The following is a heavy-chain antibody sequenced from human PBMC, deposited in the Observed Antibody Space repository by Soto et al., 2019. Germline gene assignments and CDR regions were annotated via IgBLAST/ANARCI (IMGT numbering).Heavy chain of an antibody. CDR2: TYYRSRWYN. CDR1: GDSVSSNSVA. V-gene: IGHV6-1*01. Sequence: SQTLSLTCVISGDSVSSNSVAWNWVRQSPSRGLEWLGRTYYRSRWYNDYAVSVRSRIAINPDTSKNHFPLQLNSVTPDDTAVYYCARSEEDSDYYYYGMDVWGQGITVTVSS. J-gene: IGHJ6*02. D-gene: IGHD2-15*01. CDR3: ARSEEDSDYYYYGMDV.